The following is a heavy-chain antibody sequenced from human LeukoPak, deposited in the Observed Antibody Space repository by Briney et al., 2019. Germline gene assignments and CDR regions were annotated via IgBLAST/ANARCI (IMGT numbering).Heavy chain of an antibody. J-gene: IGHJ4*02. V-gene: IGHV3-30*01. D-gene: IGHD6-19*01. CDR3: AREGGEAGLDY. CDR2: ISYDGSNK. Sequence: GGSLRLTRAASGFTFSSYAMHWVRQAPGKGLEWVAVISYDGSNKYYADSVKGRFTISRDNSKNTLYLQMNSLRAEDTAVYYCAREGGEAGLDYWGQGTLVTVSS. CDR1: GFTFSSYA.